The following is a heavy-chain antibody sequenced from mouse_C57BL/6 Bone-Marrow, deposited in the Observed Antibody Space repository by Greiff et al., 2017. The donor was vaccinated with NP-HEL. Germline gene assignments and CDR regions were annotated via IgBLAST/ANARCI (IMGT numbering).Heavy chain of an antibody. CDR1: GYTFTDYY. CDR2: IFPGSGST. V-gene: IGHV1-75*01. Sequence: QVQLQQSGPELVKPGASVKISCKASGYTFTDYYINWVKQRPGQGLEWIGWIFPGSGSTYYNEKFKGKATLTVDKSSSTAYMLLSSLTSEDSAFYFCARQAICYYGSRISAWFAYWGQGTLVTVSA. D-gene: IGHD1-1*01. J-gene: IGHJ3*01. CDR3: ARQAICYYGSRISAWFAY.